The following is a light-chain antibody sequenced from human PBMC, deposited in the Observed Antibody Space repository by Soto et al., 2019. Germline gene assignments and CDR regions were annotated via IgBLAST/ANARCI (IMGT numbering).Light chain of an antibody. CDR2: GAS. CDR1: QSVSSSY. V-gene: IGKV3-20*01. Sequence: EIVSTQSPGTLSLSPGERATLSCRASQSVSSSYLAWYQQKPGQAPRLLIYGASSRATGIPDRFSGSGSGTDFTLTISRLEPEDFAVYYCQQYGSSLFTFGPGTRLENK. CDR3: QQYGSSLFT. J-gene: IGKJ5*01.